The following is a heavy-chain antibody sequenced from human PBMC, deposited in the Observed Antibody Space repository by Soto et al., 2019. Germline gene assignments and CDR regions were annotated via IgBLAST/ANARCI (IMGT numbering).Heavy chain of an antibody. Sequence: SQTLSLTCAISGDSVSSNSAAWNWIRQSPSRGLEWLGRTYYRSKWYNDYAVSVKSRITINPDTSKNQFSLQLNSVTPEDTAVYYCAREGQSDSSGNHHNWVDPWGQGTLVTVSS. CDR2: TYYRSKWYN. V-gene: IGHV6-1*01. J-gene: IGHJ5*02. CDR1: GDSVSSNSAA. D-gene: IGHD1-26*01. CDR3: AREGQSDSSGNHHNWVDP.